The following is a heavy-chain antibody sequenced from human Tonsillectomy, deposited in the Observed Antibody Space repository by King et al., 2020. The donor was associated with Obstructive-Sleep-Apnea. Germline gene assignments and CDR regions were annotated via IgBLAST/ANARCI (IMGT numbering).Heavy chain of an antibody. CDR2: IRSKALGGTT. CDR3: TRVKRAVAAIWFVRYYGMDV. CDR1: GFIFGDCA. V-gene: IGHV3-49*03. J-gene: IGHJ6*02. D-gene: IGHD6-19*01. Sequence: EVQLVESGGGLVQPGRSLRLSCTASGFIFGDCAMSCFRQAPGKGLEWVGFIRSKALGGTTEYAASVEGRFTISRDDSKSIAYLEMNSLKTEDTAVYYCTRVKRAVAAIWFVRYYGMDVWRQGTTVTVSS.